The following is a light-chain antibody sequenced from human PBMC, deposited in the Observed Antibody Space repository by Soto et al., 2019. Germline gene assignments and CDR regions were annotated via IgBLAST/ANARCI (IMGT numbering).Light chain of an antibody. J-gene: IGKJ1*01. Sequence: LTQSPGTLSLSPGARAPLPCGASQSVSKNYLAWYKQKPGQAPRLLIYGASNRATGIPDSLSGSGSGTYFPLTISRLEPEDFAVYYCQQYGSSGTFGQGTKVDIK. CDR3: QQYGSSGT. CDR1: QSVSKNY. CDR2: GAS. V-gene: IGKV3-20*01.